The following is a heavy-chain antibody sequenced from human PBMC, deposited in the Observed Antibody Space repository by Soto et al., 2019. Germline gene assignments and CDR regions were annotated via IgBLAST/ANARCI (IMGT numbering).Heavy chain of an antibody. CDR3: AHFILGGTFVRGLTFDH. D-gene: IGHD3-10*01. J-gene: IGHJ4*02. Sequence: QITLNESGPTLVKPMQTLTLTCNFSGFSLDSTAVGVGWLRQPPGKALECLALIYWDGDKRYNPSLTNRVIITKDTSKNLVVLTMTDMAPADTGIYFCAHFILGGTFVRGLTFDHWGQGVLVTVSS. CDR1: GFSLDSTAVG. V-gene: IGHV2-5*02. CDR2: IYWDGDK.